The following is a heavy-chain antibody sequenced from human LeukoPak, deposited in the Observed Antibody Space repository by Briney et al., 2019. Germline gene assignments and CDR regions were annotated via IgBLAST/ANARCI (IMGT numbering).Heavy chain of an antibody. D-gene: IGHD6-19*01. CDR3: ARDKKQWRDDYYYYGMDV. Sequence: GGSLRLSCAASGFTLSSYSMNWVRQAPGKGLEWVSSISSSSSYIYYADSVKGRFTISRDNAKNSLYLQMNSLRAEDTAVYYCARDKKQWRDDYYYYGMDVWGQGTTVTVSS. J-gene: IGHJ6*02. CDR2: ISSSSSYI. V-gene: IGHV3-21*01. CDR1: GFTLSSYS.